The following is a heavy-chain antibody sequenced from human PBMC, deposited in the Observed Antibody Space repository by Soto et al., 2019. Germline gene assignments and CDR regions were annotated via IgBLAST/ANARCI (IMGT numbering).Heavy chain of an antibody. V-gene: IGHV3-23*01. CDR3: ARGLTWFGDSPLRGYFDF. CDR1: GFTFSNYP. D-gene: IGHD3-10*01. CDR2: ITAGGHDT. Sequence: GGSLRLSCAASGFTFSNYPMSWVRQAPGKGLEWVSSITAGGHDTYYADSVKGRFTISRDNSRNTLYLQMNSLTAEDTAVYYCARGLTWFGDSPLRGYFDFWGQGTLVTVSS. J-gene: IGHJ4*02.